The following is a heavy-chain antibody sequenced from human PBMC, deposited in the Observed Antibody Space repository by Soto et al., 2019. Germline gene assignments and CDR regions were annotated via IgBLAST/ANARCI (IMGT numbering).Heavy chain of an antibody. V-gene: IGHV4-59*01. Sequence: SETLSLTCTVSGGSISSYYWSWIRQPPGKGLEWIGYIYYSGSTNYNPSLKSRVTISVDTSKNQFSLKLSSVTAADTAVYYCARDLGVVTGYPNWFDPWGQGTLVTVSS. CDR1: GGSISSYY. J-gene: IGHJ5*02. CDR3: ARDLGVVTGYPNWFDP. CDR2: IYYSGST. D-gene: IGHD3-9*01.